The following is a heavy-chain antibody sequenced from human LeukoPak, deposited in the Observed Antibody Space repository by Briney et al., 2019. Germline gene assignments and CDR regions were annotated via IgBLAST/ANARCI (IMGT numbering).Heavy chain of an antibody. CDR3: ASFPPEYSSSWGLNY. J-gene: IGHJ4*02. D-gene: IGHD6-6*01. Sequence: PPETLSPTCTVSGGSLSSYYWSWVRQPPGKGLEWIGYIYYCGSTNYSPSLKSRVTISVDTSKNQFSLKLSSVTAAYSAVYYCASFPPEYSSSWGLNYWGLGTLVTVSS. CDR2: IYYCGST. CDR1: GGSLSSYY. V-gene: IGHV4-59*01.